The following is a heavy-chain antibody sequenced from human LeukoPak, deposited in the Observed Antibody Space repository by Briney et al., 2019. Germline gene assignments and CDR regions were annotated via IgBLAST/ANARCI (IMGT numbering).Heavy chain of an antibody. CDR2: IRYDGSNK. D-gene: IGHD6-19*01. J-gene: IGHJ4*02. CDR1: GFTFSSYG. Sequence: GGSLRLSCAASGFTFSSYGMHWVRQAPGKGLEWVAFIRYDGSNKYYADSVKGRFTISRDNSKNTLYLQMNSLRAEDTAVYYCARRSGIAVAGAFDYWAREPWSPSPQ. CDR3: ARRSGIAVAGAFDY. V-gene: IGHV3-30*02.